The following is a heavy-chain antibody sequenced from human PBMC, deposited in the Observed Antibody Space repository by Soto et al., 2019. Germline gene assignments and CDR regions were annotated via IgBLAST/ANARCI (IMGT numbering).Heavy chain of an antibody. V-gene: IGHV4-4*02. Sequence: QVQLQESGPGLVRPSETLSLTCAVSGDSTTNSNWWSWVRQPPGKGLEWIGEVHYSGSTNYNPSLKSRVTISIDTSKNQFSLKLSSVTAAATAMYYCARRIYGDWYFDRWGRGTLVTVTS. CDR1: GDSTTNSNW. CDR2: VHYSGST. D-gene: IGHD3-16*01. J-gene: IGHJ2*01. CDR3: ARRIYGDWYFDR.